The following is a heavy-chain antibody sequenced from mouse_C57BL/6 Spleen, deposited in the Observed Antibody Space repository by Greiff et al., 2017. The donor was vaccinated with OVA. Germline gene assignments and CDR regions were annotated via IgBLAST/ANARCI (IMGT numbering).Heavy chain of an antibody. CDR1: GYTFTSYW. J-gene: IGHJ4*01. Sequence: QVQLQQPGAELVKPGASVKLSCKASGYTFTSYWMHWVKQRPGQGLEWIGMIHPNSGSTNYNEKFKSKATLTVTKSSSTAYMQLSSLTSEDAAVYYCARGRDYDDYAMDYWGQGTSVTVSS. CDR2: IHPNSGST. V-gene: IGHV1-64*01. D-gene: IGHD2-4*01. CDR3: ARGRDYDDYAMDY.